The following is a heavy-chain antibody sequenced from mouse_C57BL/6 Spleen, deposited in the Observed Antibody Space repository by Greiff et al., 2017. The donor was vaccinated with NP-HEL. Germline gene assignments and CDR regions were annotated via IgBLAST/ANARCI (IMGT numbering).Heavy chain of an antibody. CDR2: TFYSGIT. D-gene: IGHD1-1*01. CDR1: GFSINSDCY. V-gene: IGHV3-3*01. CDR3: ARGDYYGSSYWYFDV. Sequence: DVQLQESGPSLVRPSQTLSLTCTVTGFSINSDCYWIWIRQFPGNKLEYIGYTFYSGITYYNPSLESRTYITRDTSKNQFSLKLSSVTTEDTATYYCARGDYYGSSYWYFDVWGTGTTVTVSS. J-gene: IGHJ1*03.